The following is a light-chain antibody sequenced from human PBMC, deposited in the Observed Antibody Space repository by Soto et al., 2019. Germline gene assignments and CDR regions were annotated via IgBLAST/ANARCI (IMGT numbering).Light chain of an antibody. V-gene: IGLV2-18*02. CDR1: GSDVGIYNR. CDR2: EVS. CDR3: NSFTTSGTYV. Sequence: QSALTQPPSVSGSPGQSVTVSCTGTGSDVGIYNRVSWYQQPPGTAPKLMIYEVSNRLSGVPDRFSGSKSGNTASLTISGLQSEDEADYYCNSFTTSGTYVFGTGTKLTVL. J-gene: IGLJ1*01.